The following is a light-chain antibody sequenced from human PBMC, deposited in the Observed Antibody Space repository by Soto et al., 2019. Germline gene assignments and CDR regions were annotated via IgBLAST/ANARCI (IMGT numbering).Light chain of an antibody. V-gene: IGKV3-11*01. CDR2: DAS. CDR3: QHRMNWPLT. J-gene: IGKJ5*01. Sequence: EIVFTQSPSTLSLSPGERATLYCRASQTVSSYLLWYQQKPGQAPRLLIYDASNRATGVPARFTGSGSETDFTLTISSLEPEDFAVYYCQHRMNWPLTFGQGTRLEIK. CDR1: QTVSSY.